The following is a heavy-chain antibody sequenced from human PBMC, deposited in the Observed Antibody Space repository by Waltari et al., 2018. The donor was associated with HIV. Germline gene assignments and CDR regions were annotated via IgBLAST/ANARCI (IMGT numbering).Heavy chain of an antibody. V-gene: IGHV3-48*04. CDR2: ITSSGYTI. CDR1: GFTFSSYN. D-gene: IGHD1-1*01. CDR3: ARTTHGIDF. Sequence: EVQLVESGGGVVQPGGGLRLSCVASGFTFSSYNMNWVRQAPGKGLEWLSYITSSGYTIYYADSVEGRFTVSRDNAKNSLYLQMNSLRAEDTAVYYCARTTHGIDFWGQGTLVTVSS. J-gene: IGHJ4*02.